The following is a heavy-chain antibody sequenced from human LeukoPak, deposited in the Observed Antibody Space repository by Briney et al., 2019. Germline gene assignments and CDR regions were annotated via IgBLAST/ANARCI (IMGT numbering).Heavy chain of an antibody. Sequence: SETLSLTCAVYGGSFSGYYWSWIRQPPGKGLEWIGEINHSGSTNYNPSLKSRVTISVETSKNQFSLKLSSVTAADTAVYYCARAVPRDYYDSSGYRGDAFDIWGQGTMVTVSS. D-gene: IGHD3-22*01. CDR1: GGSFSGYY. CDR2: INHSGST. CDR3: ARAVPRDYYDSSGYRGDAFDI. J-gene: IGHJ3*02. V-gene: IGHV4-34*01.